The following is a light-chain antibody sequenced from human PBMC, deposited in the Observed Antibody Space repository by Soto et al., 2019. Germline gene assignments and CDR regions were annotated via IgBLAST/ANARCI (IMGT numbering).Light chain of an antibody. J-gene: IGLJ3*02. CDR2: LEGSGIY. CDR3: ETWNSNTRV. V-gene: IGLV4-60*02. CDR1: SGHSTYS. Sequence: QPVLTQSSSASASLGSSVKLTCTLSSGHSTYSIAWHQQQPGKAPRFLMKLEGSGIYNKGSGVPDRFSGSSSGADRYLTISNLQFEDEADYYCETWNSNTRVFGGGTKVTVL.